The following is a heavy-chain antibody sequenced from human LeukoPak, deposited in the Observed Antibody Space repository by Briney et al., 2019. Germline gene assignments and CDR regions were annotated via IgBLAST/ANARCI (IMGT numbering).Heavy chain of an antibody. CDR1: GFTFSSYS. V-gene: IGHV3-21*01. D-gene: IGHD3-22*01. Sequence: GGSLRLSCAASGFTFSSYSMNWFGRAPGKGRSWFSSIGVVIGYIYYADSVKGRFTISRDNAKNSLYLQMNSLRAEDTAVYYCARDPYYYDSSGYLAAEGHAFDIWGQGTMVTVSS. CDR3: ARDPYYYDSSGYLAAEGHAFDI. J-gene: IGHJ3*02. CDR2: IGVVIGYI.